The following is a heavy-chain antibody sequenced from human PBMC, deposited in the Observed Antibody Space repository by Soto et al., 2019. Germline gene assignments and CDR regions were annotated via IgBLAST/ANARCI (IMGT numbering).Heavy chain of an antibody. CDR1: GYTFTSYG. V-gene: IGHV1-18*01. CDR3: ARDLERGLHPSRSGGSYDWFDP. J-gene: IGHJ5*02. Sequence: ASVKVSCKASGYTFTSYGISWVRQAPGQGLEWMGCISAYNGNTNYAQKLQGRVTMTTDTSTSTAYMELRSLRSDDTAVYYCARDLERGLHPSRSGGSYDWFDPWGQGTLVTVS. D-gene: IGHD2-15*01. CDR2: ISAYNGNT.